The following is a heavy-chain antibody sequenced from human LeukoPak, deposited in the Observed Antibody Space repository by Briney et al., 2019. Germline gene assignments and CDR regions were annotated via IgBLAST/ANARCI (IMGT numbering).Heavy chain of an antibody. CDR3: ARSSIAARPFDY. CDR1: GGTFSSYA. Sequence: SVKVSCKASGGTFSSYAISWVRQAPGQGLEWMGGIIPIFGTANYAQKFQGRVTITTDESTSTAYMELSSLRSEDTAVYYCARSSIAARPFDYWGQGTLVAVSS. D-gene: IGHD6-6*01. J-gene: IGHJ4*02. CDR2: IIPIFGTA. V-gene: IGHV1-69*05.